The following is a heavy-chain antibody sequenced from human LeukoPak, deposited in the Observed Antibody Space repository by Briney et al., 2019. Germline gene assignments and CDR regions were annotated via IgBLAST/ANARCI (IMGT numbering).Heavy chain of an antibody. CDR3: ARRVVSVRTPRSDNWFDP. CDR2: IYDIGST. Sequence: KPSETLSLTCTISGDSITQYYWNWIRQSPGKGLEWIGYIYDIGSTWYNPSLKNRVTISADSSKNQFSLRLSFVPAADTAVYYCARRVVSVRTPRSDNWFDPWGQGILVTVTS. CDR1: GDSITQYY. D-gene: IGHD1-1*01. V-gene: IGHV4-59*08. J-gene: IGHJ5*02.